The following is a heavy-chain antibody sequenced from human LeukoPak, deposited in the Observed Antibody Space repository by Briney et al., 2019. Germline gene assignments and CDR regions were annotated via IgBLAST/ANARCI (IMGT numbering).Heavy chain of an antibody. D-gene: IGHD3-10*01. J-gene: IGHJ5*02. V-gene: IGHV4-39*01. CDR1: GGSISSSSYH. Sequence: PSETLSLTCTVSGGSISSSSYHWGWIRQPPGKGLEWIGSMYYSGGTYYNPSLKSRVTIYVDTSNNQFSLKLSSVTAADTAVYYCARRRARLMVRGANWFDPWGQGTLVTVSS. CDR2: MYYSGGT. CDR3: ARRRARLMVRGANWFDP.